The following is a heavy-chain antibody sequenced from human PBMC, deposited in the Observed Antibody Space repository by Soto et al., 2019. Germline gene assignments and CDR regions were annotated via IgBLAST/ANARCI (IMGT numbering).Heavy chain of an antibody. Sequence: QVLLVQSGAEVKKPGSSVKISCKTSGGTFGTFAITWVRLAPGRGLEWMGVIIPGFAAPTYAQTLRGRVSITADESTSTAYMELSGLTFDDAAVYYCARDRLMRGNSYYYGMDVWGQGTTVTVSS. CDR2: IIPGFAAP. V-gene: IGHV1-69*12. J-gene: IGHJ6*02. D-gene: IGHD2-21*02. CDR1: GGTFGTFA. CDR3: ARDRLMRGNSYYYGMDV.